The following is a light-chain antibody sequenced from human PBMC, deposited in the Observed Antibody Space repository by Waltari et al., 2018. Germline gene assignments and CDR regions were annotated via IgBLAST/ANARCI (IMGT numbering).Light chain of an antibody. J-gene: IGKJ1*01. CDR3: QQANDFPPT. V-gene: IGKV1-12*01. Sequence: DIQMTQSPSSVSASVGDRVTITCRASQGIDNWLAWYQLKPGKAPKLRMYDASSLQSGVPSRFSGSVSGTDVTLTISNLQPEDFATYFCQQANDFPPTFGQGTEVEVK. CDR2: DAS. CDR1: QGIDNW.